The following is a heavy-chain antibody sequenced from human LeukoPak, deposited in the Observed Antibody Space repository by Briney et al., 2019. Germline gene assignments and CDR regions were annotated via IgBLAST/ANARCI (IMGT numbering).Heavy chain of an antibody. J-gene: IGHJ4*02. D-gene: IGHD3-10*01. CDR1: GFTFSSYA. V-gene: IGHV3-23*01. CDR3: AKDKSYYYDSGSYGLDY. CDR2: ISGSGGST. Sequence: GGSLRLSCAASGFTFSSYAMSWVRQAPRKGLEWVSAISGSGGSTYYADSVKGRFTISRDNSKNTLYLQMNSLRAEDTAVYYCAKDKSYYYDSGSYGLDYWGQGTLVTVSS.